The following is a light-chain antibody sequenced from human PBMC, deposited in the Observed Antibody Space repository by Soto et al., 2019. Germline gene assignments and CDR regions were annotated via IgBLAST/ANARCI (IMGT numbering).Light chain of an antibody. V-gene: IGLV3-21*04. CDR1: NIGSKS. CDR3: QVWDSSSDHVV. Sequence: SYELTQPPSVSVAPGKTARITCGGNNIGSKSVHWYQQKPGQAPVLVIYYDSDRPSGIPERCSGSNSGNTATLTICRVEAGDEADYYCQVWDSSSDHVVFGGGTKLTVL. CDR2: YDS. J-gene: IGLJ2*01.